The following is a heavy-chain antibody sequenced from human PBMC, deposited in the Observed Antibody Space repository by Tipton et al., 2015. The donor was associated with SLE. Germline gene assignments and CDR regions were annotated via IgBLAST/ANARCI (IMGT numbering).Heavy chain of an antibody. D-gene: IGHD4-11*01. V-gene: IGHV4-59*08. J-gene: IGHJ6*02. CDR2: MYYSGST. Sequence: TLSLTCTVSGVSINSDYWTWIRQPPGKGLEWIGYMYYSGSTDYNPSLKSRVTISVDTSKNQFSLNLSSVTAADTAVYYCARGDYSRYYSSMDVWGQGTTVTVSS. CDR1: GVSINSDY. CDR3: ARGDYSRYYSSMDV.